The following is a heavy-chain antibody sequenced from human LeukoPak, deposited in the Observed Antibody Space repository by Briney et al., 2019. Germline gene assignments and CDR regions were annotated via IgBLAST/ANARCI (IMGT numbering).Heavy chain of an antibody. CDR3: ARDRLTYYYDSSGYYPLDWYFDL. CDR2: INHSGST. V-gene: IGHV4-34*01. CDR1: GGSFSGYH. Sequence: SETLSLTCAVYGGSFSGYHYSWIRQVPGKGLEWIGEINHSGSTNYNPSLKSRVTISVDTSKNQFSLNLSSVTAADTAVYYCARDRLTYYYDSSGYYPLDWYFDLWGRGTLVTVSS. J-gene: IGHJ2*01. D-gene: IGHD3-22*01.